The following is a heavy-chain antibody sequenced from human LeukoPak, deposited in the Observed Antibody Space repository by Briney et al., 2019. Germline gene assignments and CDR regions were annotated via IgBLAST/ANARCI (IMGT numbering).Heavy chain of an antibody. D-gene: IGHD3-22*01. Sequence: GGSLRLSCAASGFTFSSYGMHWVRQAPGKGLEWVAVISYDGSNKYYADSVKGRFTISRDNSKNTLYLQMNSLRAEDTAVYYCAKKGDYYDSSGYYPNWGQGTLVTVSS. CDR1: GFTFSSYG. CDR2: ISYDGSNK. CDR3: AKKGDYYDSSGYYPN. J-gene: IGHJ4*02. V-gene: IGHV3-30*18.